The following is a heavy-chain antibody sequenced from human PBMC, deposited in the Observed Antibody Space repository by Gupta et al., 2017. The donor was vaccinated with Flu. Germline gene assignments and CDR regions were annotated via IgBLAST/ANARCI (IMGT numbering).Heavy chain of an antibody. Sequence: QVQLVESGGGVVQPGRSLRLSCSAPGFTIAGSGMHWVRQAPGKGLAWVASIWYDGTLTYYADSVEGRFTISRDDSKNMVYLHMTSLRADDTALYYCARDGETTVLKYFFDIWGRGTLVTVSS. CDR2: IWYDGTLT. V-gene: IGHV3-33*01. D-gene: IGHD4-17*01. J-gene: IGHJ4*02. CDR3: ARDGETTVLKYFFDI. CDR1: GFTIAGSG.